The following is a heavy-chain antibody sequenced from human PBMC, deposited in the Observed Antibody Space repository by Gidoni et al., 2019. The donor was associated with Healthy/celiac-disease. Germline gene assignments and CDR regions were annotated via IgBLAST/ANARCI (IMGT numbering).Heavy chain of an antibody. Sequence: VQLVESGGGVVPPGRSPSVSCAASGFPFIGYAMHWGRQAPGKGLEWVACISYDGSNKYYADSVKGRFTISRHNSKNTVYLQMNSLRAEDTAVYYCARDEGMVQGGCFDYWGQGTLVTVSS. V-gene: IGHV3-30-3*01. J-gene: IGHJ4*02. D-gene: IGHD3-10*01. CDR3: ARDEGMVQGGCFDY. CDR2: ISYDGSNK. CDR1: GFPFIGYA.